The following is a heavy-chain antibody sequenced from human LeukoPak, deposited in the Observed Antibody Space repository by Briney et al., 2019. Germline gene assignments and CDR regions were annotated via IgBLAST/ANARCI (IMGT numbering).Heavy chain of an antibody. Sequence: SETLSLTCTVSGGSISSYYWSWIRQPPGKGLEWIGYIYYSGSTNYNPSLKSRVTISVDTSKNQFSLKLSSVTAADTAVYYCARENVGTTDNAFDIWGQGTMVTVSS. J-gene: IGHJ3*02. D-gene: IGHD1-26*01. V-gene: IGHV4-59*01. CDR2: IYYSGST. CDR3: ARENVGTTDNAFDI. CDR1: GGSISSYY.